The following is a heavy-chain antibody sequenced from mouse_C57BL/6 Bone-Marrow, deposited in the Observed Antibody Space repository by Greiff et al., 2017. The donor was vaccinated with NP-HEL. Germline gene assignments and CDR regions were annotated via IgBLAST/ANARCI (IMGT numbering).Heavy chain of an antibody. D-gene: IGHD2-9*01. J-gene: IGHJ3*01. CDR3: ATYYGYDVFAY. CDR2: INPSSGYT. CDR1: GYTFTSYT. Sequence: VKLQESGAELARPGASVKMSCKASGYTFTSYTMHWVKQRPGQGLEWIGYINPSSGYTKYNQKFKDKATLTADKSSSTAYMQLSSLTSEDSAVYYCATYYGYDVFAYWGQGTLVTVSA. V-gene: IGHV1-4*01.